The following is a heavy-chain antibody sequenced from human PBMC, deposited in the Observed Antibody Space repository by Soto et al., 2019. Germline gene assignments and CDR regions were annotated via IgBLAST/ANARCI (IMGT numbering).Heavy chain of an antibody. CDR3: ARVRDVDY. CDR1: GYTFTTYG. Sequence: QVHLVQSGAEVQKPGASVKVSCKGSGYTFTTYGITWVRQAPGQGLEWMGWISAHNGNTNYAQKLQGRVTVTRDTSTSTAYMELRSLRSDDTAAYYCARVRDVDYWGQGDLVTVSS. V-gene: IGHV1-18*01. J-gene: IGHJ4*02. CDR2: ISAHNGNT.